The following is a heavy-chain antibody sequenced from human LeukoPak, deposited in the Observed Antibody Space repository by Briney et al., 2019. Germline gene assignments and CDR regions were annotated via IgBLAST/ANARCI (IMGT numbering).Heavy chain of an antibody. J-gene: IGHJ2*01. CDR3: ANPWGSGWYFDL. V-gene: IGHV3-23*01. Sequence: GGSLRLSCTASGFIFSNHAMNWVRQAPGKGLEWVSGITANGRNTYYADSVKGRFTISRDNSKNSLYLQMTSLRAEDTAIYYCANPWGSGWYFDLWGRGTLITVSS. D-gene: IGHD7-27*01. CDR2: ITANGRNT. CDR1: GFIFSNHA.